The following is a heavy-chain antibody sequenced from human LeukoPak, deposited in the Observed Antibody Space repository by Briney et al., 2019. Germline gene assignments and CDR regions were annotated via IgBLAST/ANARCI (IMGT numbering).Heavy chain of an antibody. D-gene: IGHD6-13*01. CDR1: GGSITRGSYY. V-gene: IGHV4-61*09. CDR2: VFTSGNT. Sequence: PSETLSLTCAVSGGSITRGSYYWTWIRQPAGKALEWIGHVFTSGNTNYNPSLKGRVTISIETSKSQFSLNLNSVTAADTAVYYCARRYSSSPPRYWGQGTLVTVSS. J-gene: IGHJ4*02. CDR3: ARRYSSSPPRY.